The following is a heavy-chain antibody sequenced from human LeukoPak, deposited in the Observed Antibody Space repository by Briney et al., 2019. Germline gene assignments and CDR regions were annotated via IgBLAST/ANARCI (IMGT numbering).Heavy chain of an antibody. Sequence: PGGSLRLSCAASGFTFSCYGMHWVRQALGKGLEWVAVISYDGSNKYYADSVKGRFTISRDNAKNSLYLQMNSLRAEDTAVYYCARGYSSSPNWFDPWGQGTLVTVSS. D-gene: IGHD6-6*01. CDR1: GFTFSCYG. J-gene: IGHJ5*02. CDR3: ARGYSSSPNWFDP. V-gene: IGHV3-30*03. CDR2: ISYDGSNK.